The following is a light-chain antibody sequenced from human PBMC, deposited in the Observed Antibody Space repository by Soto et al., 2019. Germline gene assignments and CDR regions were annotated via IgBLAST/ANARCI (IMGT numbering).Light chain of an antibody. Sequence: AIQTAQFPSSLSASLRDSVTISYRASQSIGNALGWYQQKPGKPPKVLIYGASNWQSGVPPRFSGSGSGTDFTLAISSLQPEDSATYYCLQDINYPWTFGQGTKVDIK. CDR2: GAS. CDR1: QSIGNA. J-gene: IGKJ1*01. CDR3: LQDINYPWT. V-gene: IGKV1-6*01.